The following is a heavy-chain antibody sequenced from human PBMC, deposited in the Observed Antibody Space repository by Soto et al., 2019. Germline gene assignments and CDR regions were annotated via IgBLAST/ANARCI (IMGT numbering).Heavy chain of an antibody. CDR2: IKSKTDGGTT. D-gene: IGHD4-17*01. CDR3: TTDYNGDYGFDY. CDR1: GFTFNNAW. Sequence: GGSLRLACSASGFTFNNAWMNWVRQAPGKGLEWVGRIKSKTDGGTTDYAAPVKGRFTISRDDSKNTLYLQMNSLKTEDTAVYYCTTDYNGDYGFDYWGQGTLVTVSS. J-gene: IGHJ4*02. V-gene: IGHV3-15*07.